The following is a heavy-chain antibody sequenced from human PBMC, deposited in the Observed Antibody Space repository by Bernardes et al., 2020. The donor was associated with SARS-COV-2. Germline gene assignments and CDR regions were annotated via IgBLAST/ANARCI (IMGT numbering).Heavy chain of an antibody. D-gene: IGHD2-21*01. J-gene: IGHJ6*02. CDR1: GYTFTTYG. Sequence: ASVKDYCKASGYTFTTYGISWVRQAAGHGLEWMGWISAYNGNTNYAQKLQDRVTMTTDTSTSTAYMELRSLRSDDTAVYYCARVGCGGDCYPNPRPYYYYGMDVWGQGTTVTVSS. CDR2: ISAYNGNT. V-gene: IGHV1-18*01. CDR3: ARVGCGGDCYPNPRPYYYYGMDV.